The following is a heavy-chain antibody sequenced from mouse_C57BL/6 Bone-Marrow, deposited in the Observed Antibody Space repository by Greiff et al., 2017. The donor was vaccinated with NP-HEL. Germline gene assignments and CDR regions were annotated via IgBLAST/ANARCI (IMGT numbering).Heavy chain of an antibody. Sequence: VQLQQSGPELVKPGASVEISCKASGYSFTDYNMNWVKQSNGKSLEWIGVINPNYGTTSYNQKFKGKATLTVDQSSSTAYMQLNSLTSEDSAVYYCAREVPTTVVATEYFDVWGTGTTVTVSS. CDR1: GYSFTDYN. V-gene: IGHV1-39*01. J-gene: IGHJ1*03. CDR2: INPNYGTT. CDR3: AREVPTTVVATEYFDV. D-gene: IGHD1-1*01.